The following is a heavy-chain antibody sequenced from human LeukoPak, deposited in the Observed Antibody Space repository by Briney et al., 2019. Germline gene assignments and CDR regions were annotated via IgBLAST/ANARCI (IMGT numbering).Heavy chain of an antibody. CDR1: GFTFSSYA. J-gene: IGHJ5*02. D-gene: IGHD3-10*02. CDR3: ARADVSNWFDP. Sequence: GGSLRLSCAASGFTFSSYAMSWVRQAPGKGLEWVSAISGSGGSTYYADSVKGRFTISRDNAKNSLYLQMNSLRAEDTAVYYCARADVSNWFDPWGQGTLVTVSS. V-gene: IGHV3-23*01. CDR2: ISGSGGST.